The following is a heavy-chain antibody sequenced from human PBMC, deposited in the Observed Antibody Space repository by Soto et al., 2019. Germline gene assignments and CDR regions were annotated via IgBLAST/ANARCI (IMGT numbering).Heavy chain of an antibody. Sequence: GGSLRLSCAASGFTFSDYYMSWIRQAPGKGLEWVSYISSSGSTIYYADSVKGRFTISRDNAKNSLYLQMNSLRAEDTAVYYCARGLGQSSDLYYYYYGMDVWGQGTTVTVSS. J-gene: IGHJ6*02. D-gene: IGHD3-3*01. CDR3: ARGLGQSSDLYYYYYGMDV. CDR1: GFTFSDYY. V-gene: IGHV3-11*01. CDR2: ISSSGSTI.